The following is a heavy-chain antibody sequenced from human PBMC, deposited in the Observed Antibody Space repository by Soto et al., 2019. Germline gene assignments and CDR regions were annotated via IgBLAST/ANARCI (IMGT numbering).Heavy chain of an antibody. Sequence: QVQLVQSGAEVKKPGSSVKVSCKASGGTFSSYAISWVRQAPGQGLEWMGGIIPIFDTANYAQKFQGRVTITADESTSTDYMELSSLRSEDTAVYDFARGMGDLVPPCDPWGQGTLGTVSS. CDR2: IIPIFDTA. CDR1: GGTFSSYA. V-gene: IGHV1-69*12. D-gene: IGHD2-8*01. J-gene: IGHJ5*02. CDR3: ARGMGDLVPPCDP.